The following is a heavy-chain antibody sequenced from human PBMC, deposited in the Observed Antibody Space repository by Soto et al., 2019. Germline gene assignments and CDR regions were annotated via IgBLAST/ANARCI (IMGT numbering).Heavy chain of an antibody. V-gene: IGHV4-30-2*01. CDR1: GGSISSGGYS. Sequence: SETLSLTCAVSGGSISSGGYSWSWIRQPPGKGLEWIGYIYHSGSTYYNPSLKSRVTISVDRSKNQFSLRLSSVTAADTAVYYCARDQEGNNWFDPWGQGTLVTVSS. CDR3: ARDQEGNNWFDP. J-gene: IGHJ5*02. CDR2: IYHSGST.